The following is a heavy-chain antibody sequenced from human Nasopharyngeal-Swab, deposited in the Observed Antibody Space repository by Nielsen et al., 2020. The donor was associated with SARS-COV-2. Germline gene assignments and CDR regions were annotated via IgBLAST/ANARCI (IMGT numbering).Heavy chain of an antibody. V-gene: IGHV5-51*01. CDR1: GYRFDNYW. Sequence: GGSLRLSCKGSGYRFDNYWIGWVRQMPGKGLEWMGIIYPDDSDTRYSPSFQGLVTISADESFSTAYLQWSSLKASDTAMYYCARTEYGSRTNFDYWGQGTLVTVSS. J-gene: IGHJ4*02. CDR3: ARTEYGSRTNFDY. CDR2: IYPDDSDT. D-gene: IGHD3-10*01.